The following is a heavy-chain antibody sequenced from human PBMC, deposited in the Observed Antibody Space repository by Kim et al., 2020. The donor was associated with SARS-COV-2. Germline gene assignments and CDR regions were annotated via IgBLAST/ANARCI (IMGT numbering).Heavy chain of an antibody. V-gene: IGHV1-2*02. D-gene: IGHD3-3*01. CDR3: AREYDFVRPYMDV. J-gene: IGHJ6*03. Sequence: AQKFQGRVTMTRDTSISTAYMELSRLRSDDTAVYYCAREYDFVRPYMDVWGKGTTVTVSS.